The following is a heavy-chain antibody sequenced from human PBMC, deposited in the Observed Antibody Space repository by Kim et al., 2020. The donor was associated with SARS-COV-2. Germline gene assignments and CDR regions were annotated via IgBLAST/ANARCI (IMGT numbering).Heavy chain of an antibody. Sequence: GWSLRLSCAASGFTFSSYAMHWVRQAPGKGLEWVAVIWYDGSNKYYADSVKGRFTISRDNSKNTLYLQMNSLRAEDTAVYYCAKDPGGYGDYDPYYYYGMDVWGQGTTVTVSS. D-gene: IGHD4-17*01. CDR2: IWYDGSNK. V-gene: IGHV3-33*06. J-gene: IGHJ6*02. CDR1: GFTFSSYA. CDR3: AKDPGGYGDYDPYYYYGMDV.